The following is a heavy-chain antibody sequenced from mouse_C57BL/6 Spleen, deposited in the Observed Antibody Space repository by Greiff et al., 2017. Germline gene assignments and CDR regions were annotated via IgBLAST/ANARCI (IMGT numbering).Heavy chain of an antibody. J-gene: IGHJ2*01. CDR2: ISDGGSYT. CDR1: GFTFSSYA. Sequence: EVQVVEPGGGLVKPGGSLKLSCAASGFTFSSYAMSWVRQTPEKRLEWVATISDGGSYTYYPDNVKGRFTISRDNDKNNLYLQMSHLKSEDTAMYYCARARGYFGYWGQGTTLTVSS. CDR3: ARARGYFGY. V-gene: IGHV5-4*01.